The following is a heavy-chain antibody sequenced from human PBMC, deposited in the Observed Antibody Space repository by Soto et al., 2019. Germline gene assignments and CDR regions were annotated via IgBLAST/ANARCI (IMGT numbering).Heavy chain of an antibody. J-gene: IGHJ5*02. D-gene: IGHD3-3*01. CDR1: GGTFSSYA. CDR2: IIPIFGTA. Sequence: QVQLVQSGAEVKKPGSSVKVSCKASGGTFSSYAISWVRQAPGQGREWMGGIIPIFGTANYAQKFQGRVTITAEESTSTAYMELSSLRSEDTAVYYCARAGITIFRTWPLGNWFDPWGQGTLVTVSS. V-gene: IGHV1-69*01. CDR3: ARAGITIFRTWPLGNWFDP.